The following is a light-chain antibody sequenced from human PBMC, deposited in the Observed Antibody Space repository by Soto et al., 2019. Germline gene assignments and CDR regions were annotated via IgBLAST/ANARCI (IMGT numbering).Light chain of an antibody. CDR2: DVS. V-gene: IGLV2-14*01. CDR3: SSYTSSSTVV. Sequence: QSALTQPASVSGSPGQSITISCTGTSRDVGGYNYVSGYQQHPGKAPKLMIYDVSNRPSGVSNRFSGSKSGNTASLTISGLQAEDEADYYCSSYTSSSTVVFGGGTKLT. J-gene: IGLJ2*01. CDR1: SRDVGGYNY.